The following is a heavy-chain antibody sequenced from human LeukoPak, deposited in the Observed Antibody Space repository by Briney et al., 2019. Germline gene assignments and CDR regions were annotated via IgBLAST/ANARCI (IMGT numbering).Heavy chain of an antibody. V-gene: IGHV3-7*04. CDR1: GFSFSSYW. Sequence: GGSVRLSCAASGFSFSSYWRSWVRQAPGKGLEWVANIKQDGSDKKYVDSVKGRFTISRDNAKNSLYLQMNSLRADDTAVYYCSRGPLPVTYSYDYWGQGTLVTVSS. CDR3: SRGPLPVTYSYDY. J-gene: IGHJ4*02. D-gene: IGHD5-18*01. CDR2: IKQDGSDK.